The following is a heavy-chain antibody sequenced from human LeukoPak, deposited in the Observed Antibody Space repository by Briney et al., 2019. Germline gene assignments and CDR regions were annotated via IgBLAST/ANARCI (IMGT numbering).Heavy chain of an antibody. V-gene: IGHV3-30*04. J-gene: IGHJ4*02. CDR3: ARDQVQHCSAGGCYVIGN. CDR1: GFTFDIYA. Sequence: GGSLRLSCAASGFTFDIYAMHWVRQAPGKGLEWVAVVSYDGSNKKYADSVKGRFTISRDNSHNTVHLQMSSLRVADSAVYYCARDQVQHCSAGGCYVIGNWGPGTLVAVSS. D-gene: IGHD2-15*01. CDR2: VSYDGSNK.